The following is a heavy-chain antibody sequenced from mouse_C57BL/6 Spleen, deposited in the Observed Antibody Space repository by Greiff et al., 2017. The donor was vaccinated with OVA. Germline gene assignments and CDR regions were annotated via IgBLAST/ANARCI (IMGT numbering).Heavy chain of an antibody. J-gene: IGHJ2*01. V-gene: IGHV1-55*01. CDR3: ARPPYGNYLDY. Sequence: VQLQQPGAELVKPGASVKMSCKASGYTFTSYWITWVKQRPGQGLEWIGDIYPGSGSTNYNEKFKSKATLTVYTSSSTAYMQLSSLTSEDSAVYYCARPPYGNYLDYWGQGTTLTVSS. CDR2: IYPGSGST. CDR1: GYTFTSYW. D-gene: IGHD2-1*01.